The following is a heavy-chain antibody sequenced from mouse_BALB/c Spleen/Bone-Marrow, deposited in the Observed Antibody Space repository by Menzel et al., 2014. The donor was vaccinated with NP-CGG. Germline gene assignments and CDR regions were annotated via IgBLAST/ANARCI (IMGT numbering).Heavy chain of an antibody. CDR1: GYSFTNYW. CDR2: IYPGNSDT. V-gene: IGHV1-5*01. D-gene: IGHD1-1*01. Sequence: EVQLQQSGTVLARPGASVKMSCKASGYSFTNYWLHWVKQRPGQGLEWIGAIYPGNSDTSYNQKFKGKAKLTAVTSASTAYMELSSLTNEDSAVYYCARGLRWCFDVWGAGTTVTVSS. J-gene: IGHJ1*01. CDR3: ARGLRWCFDV.